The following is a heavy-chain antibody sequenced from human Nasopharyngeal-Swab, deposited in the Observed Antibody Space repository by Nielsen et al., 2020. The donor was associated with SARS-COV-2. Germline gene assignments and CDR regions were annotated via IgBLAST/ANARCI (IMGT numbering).Heavy chain of an antibody. CDR1: GFTFNNYW. CDR3: ARAASYDSSSYAY. J-gene: IGHJ4*02. CDR2: IKPDGSEK. D-gene: IGHD3-22*01. Sequence: GGSLRLSRVVSGFTFNNYWMSWVRQAPGKGLEWVANIKPDGSEKYYVDSVKGRFTISRDNAKNSLYLQMSSLRAEDTAVYYCARAASYDSSSYAYWGQGTLVTVSS. V-gene: IGHV3-7*03.